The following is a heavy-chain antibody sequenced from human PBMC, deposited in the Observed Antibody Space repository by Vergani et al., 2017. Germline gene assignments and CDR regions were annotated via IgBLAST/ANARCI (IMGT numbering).Heavy chain of an antibody. Sequence: EVQLVESGGGLVQPGGSLRLSCAASGFTFSSYEMNWVRQAPGKGLEWVSSISSSGSTIYYADSVKGRFTISRDNAKNSLYLQMNSLRAEDTAVDYCPRDRAAAVTEDYYYYYYMDVWGKGTTVTVSS. J-gene: IGHJ6*03. CDR3: PRDRAAAVTEDYYYYYYMDV. CDR2: ISSSGSTI. CDR1: GFTFSSYE. D-gene: IGHD6-13*01. V-gene: IGHV3-48*03.